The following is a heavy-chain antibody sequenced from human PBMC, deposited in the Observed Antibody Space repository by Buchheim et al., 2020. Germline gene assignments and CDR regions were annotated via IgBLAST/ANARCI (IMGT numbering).Heavy chain of an antibody. D-gene: IGHD3/OR15-3a*01. V-gene: IGHV3-30*18. Sequence: QVQLVESGGGVVQPGRSLRLSCAASGFTFSSYGMHWVRQAPGKGLEWVAVISYDGSNKYYADSVKGRFTISRDNSKNTLYLQMNSLRAEDTAVYYCAKNGMGGTGTFDYWGQGTL. J-gene: IGHJ4*02. CDR3: AKNGMGGTGTFDY. CDR2: ISYDGSNK. CDR1: GFTFSSYG.